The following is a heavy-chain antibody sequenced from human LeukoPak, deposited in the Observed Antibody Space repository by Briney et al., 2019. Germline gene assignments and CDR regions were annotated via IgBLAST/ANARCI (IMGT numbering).Heavy chain of an antibody. CDR1: GGSFSGYY. Sequence: SETLSLTCAVYGGSFSGYYWSWIRQPPGKGLEWIGEINHSGSTNYNPSLKSRVTISVDTSKNQFSLKLSSVTAADTAVYYCAREIWGSGAFDIWGQGTMVTVSS. V-gene: IGHV4-34*01. D-gene: IGHD7-27*01. CDR2: INHSGST. CDR3: AREIWGSGAFDI. J-gene: IGHJ3*02.